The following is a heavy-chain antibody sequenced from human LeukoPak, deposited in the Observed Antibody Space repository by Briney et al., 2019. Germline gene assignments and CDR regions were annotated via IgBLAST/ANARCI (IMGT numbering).Heavy chain of an antibody. CDR1: GFTFSAYY. CDR3: ARDRNYGGNSGVDY. D-gene: IGHD4-23*01. V-gene: IGHV3-11*06. Sequence: KPGGSLRLSCAASGFTFSAYYMSWVRQAPGKGLEWVSYISSSSYHTNYADSVKGRFTISRDNAKNSLYLQMSSLRAEDTAVFYCARDRNYGGNSGVDYWGQGTLVTVSS. CDR2: ISSSSYHT. J-gene: IGHJ4*02.